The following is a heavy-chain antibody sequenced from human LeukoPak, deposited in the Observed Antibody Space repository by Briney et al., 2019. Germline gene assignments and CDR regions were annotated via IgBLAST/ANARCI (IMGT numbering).Heavy chain of an antibody. D-gene: IGHD6-19*01. J-gene: IGHJ4*02. CDR1: GYTFTGYY. Sequence: ASVKVSCKASGYTFTGYYMHWVRQAPGQGLEWMGWINPNSGGTKYAQKFQGRVTMTRDTSISTAYMELRRLRSDDTAMYYCATGGAVAGTGGWFDYWGQGTLVTASP. V-gene: IGHV1-2*02. CDR2: INPNSGGT. CDR3: ATGGAVAGTGGWFDY.